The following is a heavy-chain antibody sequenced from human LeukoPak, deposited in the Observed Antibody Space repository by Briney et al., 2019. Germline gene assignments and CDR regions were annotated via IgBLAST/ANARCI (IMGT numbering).Heavy chain of an antibody. Sequence: PGGSLRLSCAASGFTFSTSWMTWVRQAPGKGLEWVANISGDGSLNGHVASVKGRFTISRDNAKNSVYLQMISLRDEDTAVYYCTRPLMYYYGSETYFWFDPWGQGTLVTVSS. J-gene: IGHJ5*02. CDR1: GFTFSTSW. D-gene: IGHD3-10*01. V-gene: IGHV3-7*01. CDR3: TRPLMYYYGSETYFWFDP. CDR2: ISGDGSLN.